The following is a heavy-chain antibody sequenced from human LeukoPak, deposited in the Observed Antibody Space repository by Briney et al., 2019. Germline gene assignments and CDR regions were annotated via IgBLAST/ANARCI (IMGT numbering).Heavy chain of an antibody. D-gene: IGHD5-18*01. CDR1: GFTFSSYW. Sequence: GGSLRLSCAASGFTFSSYWMSWVRQAPGKGLEWVANIKQDGSEKYYVDSVKGRFTISRDNAKNSLYLQMNSLRAGDTAVYYCAREEGYSYGQTGYFDYWGQGTLVTVSS. CDR3: AREEGYSYGQTGYFDY. J-gene: IGHJ4*02. CDR2: IKQDGSEK. V-gene: IGHV3-7*03.